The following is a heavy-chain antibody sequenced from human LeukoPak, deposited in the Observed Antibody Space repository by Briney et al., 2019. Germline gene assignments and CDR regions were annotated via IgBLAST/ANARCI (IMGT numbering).Heavy chain of an antibody. V-gene: IGHV4-59*08. CDR3: AGPLEPGIAAAGTGY. Sequence: SETLSLTCAVSGGSFSGYYWSWIRQPPGKGLEWIGYIYYSGSTNYNPSLKSRVTISVDKSKNQFSLKLSSVTAADTAVYYCAGPLEPGIAAAGTGYWGQGTLVTVSS. D-gene: IGHD6-13*01. CDR1: GGSFSGYY. J-gene: IGHJ4*02. CDR2: IYYSGST.